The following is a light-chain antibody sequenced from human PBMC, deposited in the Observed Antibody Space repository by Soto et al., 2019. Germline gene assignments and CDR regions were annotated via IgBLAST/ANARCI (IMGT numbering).Light chain of an antibody. J-gene: IGKJ2*01. V-gene: IGKV4-1*01. Sequence: DVVMTQSPDSLAVSLGERATINCKSSQSLLNSSNNKNYLAWYQQKPGQSPELLIYWASTRQSGVPDRFSGSGSGTEFTLTISNLQAEDVAVYCCQQFYSTPYTFGQGTKLEIK. CDR2: WAS. CDR1: QSLLNSSNNKNY. CDR3: QQFYSTPYT.